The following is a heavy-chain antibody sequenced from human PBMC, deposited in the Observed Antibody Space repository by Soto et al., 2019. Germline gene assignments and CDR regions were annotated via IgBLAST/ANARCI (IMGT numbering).Heavy chain of an antibody. V-gene: IGHV4-61*01. J-gene: IGHJ5*02. CDR2: IYYSGGT. CDR1: HAARCIGSSC. CDR3: TREQSDDNYFDP. D-gene: IGHD6-19*01. Sequence: SQLLSLSHTVSHAARCIGSSCYHWIRQPPGKGLEWLGYIYYSGGTNYNPSLKSRVTISLDKSKSQFSLRLISVTAADTAVYYCTREQSDDNYFDPWGQGTLVNV.